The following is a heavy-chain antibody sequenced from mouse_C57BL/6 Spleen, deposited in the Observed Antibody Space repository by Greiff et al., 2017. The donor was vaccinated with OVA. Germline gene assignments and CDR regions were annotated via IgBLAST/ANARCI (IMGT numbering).Heavy chain of an antibody. D-gene: IGHD2-4*01. V-gene: IGHV1-42*01. J-gene: IGHJ4*01. Sequence: VQLQQSGPELVKPGASVKISCKASGYSFTGYYMNWVKQSPEKSLEWIGEINPSTGGTTYNQKFKAKATLTVDKSSSTAYMQLKSLTSEDSAVYYCARIYYDYDVPLRAMDYWGQGTSVTVSS. CDR1: GYSFTGYY. CDR3: ARIYYDYDVPLRAMDY. CDR2: INPSTGGT.